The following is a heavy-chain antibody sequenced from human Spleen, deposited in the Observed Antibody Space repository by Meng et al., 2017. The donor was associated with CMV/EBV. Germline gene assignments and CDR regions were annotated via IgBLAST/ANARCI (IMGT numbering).Heavy chain of an antibody. CDR1: GFTFSSYA. D-gene: IGHD2-15*01. Sequence: GGSLRLSCAASGFTFSSYAMSWVRQAPGKGLEWVSAISGSGGSTYYADSVKGRFTISRDNSKNTLYLQMNSLRAEDMALYYCAKDAAAQRPYYYYYGMDVWGQGTTVTVSS. CDR2: ISGSGGST. CDR3: AKDAAAQRPYYYYYGMDV. V-gene: IGHV3-23*01. J-gene: IGHJ6*02.